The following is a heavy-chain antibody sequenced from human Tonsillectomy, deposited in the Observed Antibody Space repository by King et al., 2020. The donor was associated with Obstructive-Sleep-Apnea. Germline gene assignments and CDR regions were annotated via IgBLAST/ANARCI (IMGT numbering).Heavy chain of an antibody. D-gene: IGHD2-8*01. V-gene: IGHV3-23*04. J-gene: IGHJ4*02. Sequence: VQLVESGGGLVQPGGSLRLSCAASGFTFNSYAMNWVRQAPGKGLEWVSGVSGSGDNTFYADSVKVRFTISRDNSKITLYLQRNSLRAEDTAVYYCAKDICTNGVCTYDYWGQGTLVTVSS. CDR1: GFTFNSYA. CDR2: VSGSGDNT. CDR3: AKDICTNGVCTYDY.